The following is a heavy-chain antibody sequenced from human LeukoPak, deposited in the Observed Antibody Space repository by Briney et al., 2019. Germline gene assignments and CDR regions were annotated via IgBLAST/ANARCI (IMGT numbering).Heavy chain of an antibody. J-gene: IGHJ3*02. V-gene: IGHV3-21*01. CDR2: ISSSRSYI. CDR1: GFTFSSYS. Sequence: AGSLRLSCAASGFTFSSYSMNWVRQAPGKGLEWVSFISSSRSYIYYADSVKGRFTISRDNAKNSLYLQMNSLRAEDTALYYCARQRCGGDCYPGAFDIWGQGTMVTVSS. D-gene: IGHD2-21*02. CDR3: ARQRCGGDCYPGAFDI.